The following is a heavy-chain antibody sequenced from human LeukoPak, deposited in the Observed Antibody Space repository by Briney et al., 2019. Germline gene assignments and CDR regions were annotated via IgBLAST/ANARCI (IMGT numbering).Heavy chain of an antibody. V-gene: IGHV1-69*13. J-gene: IGHJ4*02. CDR2: IIPIFGTA. CDR1: GGTFISYA. CDR3: ARASPPYSGYETRLDY. D-gene: IGHD5-12*01. Sequence: GASVKVSCKASGGTFISYAISWVRQAPGQGLEWMGGIIPIFGTANYAQKFQGRVTITADESTSTAYMELSSLGSEDTAVYYCARASPPYSGYETRLDYWGQGTLVTVSS.